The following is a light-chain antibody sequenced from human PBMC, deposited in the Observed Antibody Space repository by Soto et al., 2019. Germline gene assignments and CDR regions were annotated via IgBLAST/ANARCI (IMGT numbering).Light chain of an antibody. CDR3: LQDYNYPLT. CDR2: AAS. Sequence: AIQMTQSPSSLSASVGDRVTMTSRASQGIRNDLGWYQQKPGKAPKLLIYAASSLQSGVPSRFSGSGSGTDFTLTISSLQPEDFATYYCLQDYNYPLTFGGGTKVEIK. V-gene: IGKV1-6*01. J-gene: IGKJ4*01. CDR1: QGIRND.